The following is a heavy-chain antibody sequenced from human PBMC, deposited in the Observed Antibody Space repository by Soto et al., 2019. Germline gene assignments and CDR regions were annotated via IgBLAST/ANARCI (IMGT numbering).Heavy chain of an antibody. CDR2: IRSKANSYAT. CDR1: GFTFSGSA. D-gene: IGHD6-13*01. CDR3: TRWYSSSWDIYYYYGMDV. J-gene: IGHJ6*02. Sequence: PGGSLRLSCAASGFTFSGSAMHWVRQASGKGLEWVGRIRSKANSYATAYAASMKGRFTISRDDSKNTAYLQMNSLKTEDTAVYYCTRWYSSSWDIYYYYGMDVWGQGTTVTVSS. V-gene: IGHV3-73*01.